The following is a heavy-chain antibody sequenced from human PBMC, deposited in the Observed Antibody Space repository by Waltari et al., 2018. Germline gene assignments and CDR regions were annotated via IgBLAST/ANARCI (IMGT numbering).Heavy chain of an antibody. D-gene: IGHD2-21*02. CDR2: IYPSGST. V-gene: IGHV4-61*09. Sequence: QVQLQESGPGLVKPSQTLSLTCPVSGGSISSGSYYWRWIRQPAGKGLEWVGYIYPSGSTNYNPSLKSQVTISVYTSKNQFSLKLSSVTAAGTAGYCCAGEGGGYGGNSVGYCGQGTLVTVSS. CDR3: AGEGGGYGGNSVGY. J-gene: IGHJ4*02. CDR1: GGSISSGSYY.